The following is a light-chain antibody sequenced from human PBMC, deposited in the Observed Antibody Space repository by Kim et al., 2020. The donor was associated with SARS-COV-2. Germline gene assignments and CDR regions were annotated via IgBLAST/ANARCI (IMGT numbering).Light chain of an antibody. CDR2: DAS. CDR3: QQRSNWPYT. Sequence: SLSPGQRATLSCRASQSISNSLAWYQQKPGQAPRLLIYDASNGATGIPARFSGSGSGTDFTLTISSLEPEDFAVYYCQQRSNWPYTFGQGTKLEI. CDR1: QSISNS. J-gene: IGKJ2*01. V-gene: IGKV3-11*01.